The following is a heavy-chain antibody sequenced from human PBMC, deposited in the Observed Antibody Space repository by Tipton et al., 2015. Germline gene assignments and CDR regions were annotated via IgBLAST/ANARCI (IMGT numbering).Heavy chain of an antibody. J-gene: IGHJ4*02. CDR1: GYTFITYN. CDR2: INPRGGTR. D-gene: IGHD1-26*01. V-gene: IGHV1-46*03. Sequence: QLVQSGAEVKKPGASVRVSCKASGYTFITYNMHWVRQAPGQGLEWMGFINPRGGTRTNTQSFQGRVTLTRDTSTSTVYMELTSLRSEDTAMYYCVRGGAVSGQRTPFDYWGQGTLVTVSS. CDR3: VRGGAVSGQRTPFDY.